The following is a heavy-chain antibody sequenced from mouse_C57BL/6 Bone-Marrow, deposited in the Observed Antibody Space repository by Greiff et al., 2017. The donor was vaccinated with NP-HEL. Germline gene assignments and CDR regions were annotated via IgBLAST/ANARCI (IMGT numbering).Heavy chain of an antibody. V-gene: IGHV2-2*01. CDR1: GFSLTSYG. D-gene: IGHD1-2*01. CDR3: ASHYYGLFDY. Sequence: QVQLQQSGPGLVQPSQSLSITCTVSGFSLTSYGVHWVRQSPGKGLEWLGVIWSGGSTDYNAAFISRLSISKDNSKSQVFFKMNSLQAYDTAIYYCASHYYGLFDYWGQGTTLTVSS. J-gene: IGHJ2*01. CDR2: IWSGGST.